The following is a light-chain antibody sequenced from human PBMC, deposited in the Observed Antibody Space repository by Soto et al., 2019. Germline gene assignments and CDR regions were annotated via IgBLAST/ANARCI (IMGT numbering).Light chain of an antibody. CDR2: SAS. CDR1: QALSNY. V-gene: IGKV1-9*01. J-gene: IGKJ4*01. CDR3: QQLSRYPLT. Sequence: DIQLTQSPSFLSASVGDTVTITCRASQALSNYLAWYQQKPGKAPDHLIYSASTLQSGVPSRFSGSGSETEFSLTIRALQPEDFATYYCQQLSRYPLTFGGGTRVDIK.